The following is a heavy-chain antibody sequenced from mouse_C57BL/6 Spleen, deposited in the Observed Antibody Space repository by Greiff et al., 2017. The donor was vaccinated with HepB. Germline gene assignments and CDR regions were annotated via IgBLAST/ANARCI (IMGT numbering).Heavy chain of an antibody. CDR3: AREWDYYYGSFAD. Sequence: QVQLQQSGAELVRPGASVKLSCKASGYTFTDYYINWVKQRPGQGLEWIARIYPGSGNTYYNEKFKGKATLTAEKSSSTAYMQLSSLTSEDSAVYFCAREWDYYYGSFADWGQGTLVTVSA. V-gene: IGHV1-76*01. CDR1: GYTFTDYY. CDR2: IYPGSGNT. J-gene: IGHJ3*01. D-gene: IGHD1-1*01.